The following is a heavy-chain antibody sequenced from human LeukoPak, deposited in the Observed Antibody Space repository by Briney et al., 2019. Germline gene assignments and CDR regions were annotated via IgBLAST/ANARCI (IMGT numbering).Heavy chain of an antibody. CDR1: GGSFSGYY. J-gene: IGHJ6*03. D-gene: IGHD2-2*01. CDR3: ARGYCSSTSCYRHYYYMDV. Sequence: KPSETLSLTCAVYGGSFSGYYWSWLRQPPGKGLEWIGEINHSGSTNYNPSLKSRVTISVDTSKSQFSLKLSSVTAADTAVYYCARGYCSSTSCYRHYYYMDVWGKGTTVTVSS. CDR2: INHSGST. V-gene: IGHV4-34*01.